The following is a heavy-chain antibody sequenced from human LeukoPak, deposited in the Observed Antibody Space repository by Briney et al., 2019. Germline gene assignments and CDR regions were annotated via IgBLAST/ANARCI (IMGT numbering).Heavy chain of an antibody. J-gene: IGHJ4*02. CDR3: ASYYDYVWGSYGYFDY. D-gene: IGHD3-16*01. Sequence: SVKVSCKAPGGTFSSYAISWVRQAPGQGLEWMGGIIPIFGTANYAQKFQGRVTITADKSTSTAYMELSSLRSEDTAVYYCASYYDYVWGSYGYFDYWGQGTLVTVSS. V-gene: IGHV1-69*06. CDR2: IIPIFGTA. CDR1: GGTFSSYA.